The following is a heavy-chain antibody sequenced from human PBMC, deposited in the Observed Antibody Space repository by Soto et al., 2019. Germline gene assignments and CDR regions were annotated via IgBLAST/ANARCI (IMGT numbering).Heavy chain of an antibody. CDR3: ARVYCSGGSCYSLHYFDY. D-gene: IGHD2-15*01. CDR1: GGTFSSYA. Sequence: QVQLVQSGAEVKKPGSSVKVSCKASGGTFSSYAISWVRQAPGQGLEWMGGIIPIFGTANYAQKFQGRVTITAGESTSTGYMELSSLRSEDTAVYYCARVYCSGGSCYSLHYFDYWGQGTLVTVSS. J-gene: IGHJ4*02. V-gene: IGHV1-69*12. CDR2: IIPIFGTA.